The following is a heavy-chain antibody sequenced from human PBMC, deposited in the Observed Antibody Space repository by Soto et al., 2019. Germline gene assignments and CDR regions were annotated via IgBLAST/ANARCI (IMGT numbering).Heavy chain of an antibody. D-gene: IGHD3-16*01. J-gene: IGHJ4*02. CDR2: ISGSGGST. CDR1: GFTFSSYA. Sequence: EVQLLESGGGLVQPGGSLRLSCAASGFTFSSYAMSWVRQAPGKGLEWVSSISGSGGSTYYADSVKGRFTISRDNSKNTLYLQMNSLRAEDTAVYYCAKGKGQGLGELYWGQGTLVTVSS. V-gene: IGHV3-23*01. CDR3: AKGKGQGLGELY.